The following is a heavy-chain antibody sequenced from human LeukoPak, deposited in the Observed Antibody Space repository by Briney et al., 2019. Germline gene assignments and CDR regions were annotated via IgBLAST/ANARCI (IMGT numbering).Heavy chain of an antibody. CDR3: AREGGGDYGDYALNY. V-gene: IGHV1-46*01. CDR1: GYTFADYY. D-gene: IGHD4-17*01. CDR2: INPSGGST. Sequence: ASVKVSCKASGYTFADYYMHWVRQAPGQGLEWMGIINPSGGSTSYAQKFQGRVTMTRDTSTSTVYMELSSLRSEDTAVYYCAREGGGDYGDYALNYWGQGTLVTVSS. J-gene: IGHJ4*02.